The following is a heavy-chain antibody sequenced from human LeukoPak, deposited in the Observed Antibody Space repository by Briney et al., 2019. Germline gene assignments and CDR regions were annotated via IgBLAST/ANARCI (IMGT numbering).Heavy chain of an antibody. CDR3: ASADGYKIDY. Sequence: SETLSLTCTVSGDSISGSSYYWGWIRLPPGKGLEWLGNIYYGGSTYYNPSLKSRVSISVDTSNSQFSLKVSSVTAADTAVYYCASADGYKIDYWGQGTLVTVSS. D-gene: IGHD5-24*01. V-gene: IGHV4-39*01. J-gene: IGHJ4*02. CDR1: GDSISGSSYY. CDR2: IYYGGST.